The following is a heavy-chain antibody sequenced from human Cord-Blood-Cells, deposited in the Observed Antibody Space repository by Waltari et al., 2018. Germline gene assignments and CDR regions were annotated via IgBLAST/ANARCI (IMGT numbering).Heavy chain of an antibody. CDR1: GFTFSSYG. Sequence: QVQLVESGGGVVQPGRSLRLSCAASGFTFSSYGMHWVRQAPGKGREWVGVIGYDGSNKYYADSVKGRFTISRDNSKNTLYLQMNSLRAEDTAVYYCARGPWGSGLDYWGQGTLVTVSS. CDR2: IGYDGSNK. J-gene: IGHJ4*02. V-gene: IGHV3-33*01. CDR3: ARGPWGSGLDY. D-gene: IGHD7-27*01.